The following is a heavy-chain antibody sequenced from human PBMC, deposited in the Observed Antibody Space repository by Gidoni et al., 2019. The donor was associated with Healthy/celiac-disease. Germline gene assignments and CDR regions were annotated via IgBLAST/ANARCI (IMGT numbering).Heavy chain of an antibody. CDR1: GSGFTNYW. V-gene: IGHV5-51*01. D-gene: IGHD6-13*01. Sequence: EVQLVHSGAEAKKPGESLKISCRGSGSGFTNYWIGWVRQMPEKGLEWMGSNYPADSDTRYRPSFQGQVTISADKSISTAYLQWSSLKASDTAMYYCARQRTAAGTSDYWGQGTLVTVSS. CDR2: NYPADSDT. J-gene: IGHJ4*02. CDR3: ARQRTAAGTSDY.